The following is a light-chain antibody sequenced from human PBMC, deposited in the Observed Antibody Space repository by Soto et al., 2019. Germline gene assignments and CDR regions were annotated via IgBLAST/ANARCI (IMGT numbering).Light chain of an antibody. CDR2: ANN. CDR3: QSYDNSLSGAWV. CDR1: RSNLGAGYD. Sequence: QSVLTQPPSVSGAPGQGITISCTGTRSNLGAGYDVHWYQQLPGAAPKLLIYANNKRPSGVLDRFSGSKSGTSASLAITGLQAEDEADYYCQSYDNSLSGAWVFGGGTKLPS. J-gene: IGLJ3*02. V-gene: IGLV1-40*01.